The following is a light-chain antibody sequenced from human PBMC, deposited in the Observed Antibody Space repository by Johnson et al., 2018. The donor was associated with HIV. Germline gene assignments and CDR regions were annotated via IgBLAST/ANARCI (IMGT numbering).Light chain of an antibody. J-gene: IGLJ1*01. CDR3: GTWDSSLSAYV. V-gene: IGLV1-51*01. Sequence: SVFTQPPSLSAAPVQKVTISFSLSSSNILNNYLSWYQQLPGTAPKLLIYDNNKRPSGIPDRFSGSKSGTSATLGITGLQTGDEADYYCGTWDSSLSAYVFGTGTKVTVL. CDR1: SSNILNNY. CDR2: DNN.